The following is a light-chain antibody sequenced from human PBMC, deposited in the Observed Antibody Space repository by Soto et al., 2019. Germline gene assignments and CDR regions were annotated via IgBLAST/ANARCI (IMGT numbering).Light chain of an antibody. J-gene: IGKJ5*01. V-gene: IGKV1-13*02. CDR2: DAS. CDR1: QGISSA. CDR3: QQFNAYPIT. Sequence: AIQLTQSPSSLSASVGDSVTITCRISQGISSALAWYQQKPGKPPELLIYDASSLESGVPSRFSGSGSGIDFTLTISSLQPEDFATYYCQQFNAYPITFGQGTRLEIK.